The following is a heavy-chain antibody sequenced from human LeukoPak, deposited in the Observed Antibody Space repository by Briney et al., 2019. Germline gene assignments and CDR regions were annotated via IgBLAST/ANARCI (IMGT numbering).Heavy chain of an antibody. CDR3: ARVGGTNYYYYGMDV. V-gene: IGHV4-28*05. Sequence: SDTLSLTCAVSGYSISTSNYWAWIRQPPGRGLEWIGHIYYSGGIYYNPSLKSRVTMSVDTSRNQFSLKLSSVTAVDTAVYYCARVGGTNYYYYGMDVWGQGTTVTVSS. D-gene: IGHD1-1*01. CDR1: GYSISTSNY. CDR2: IYYSGGI. J-gene: IGHJ6*02.